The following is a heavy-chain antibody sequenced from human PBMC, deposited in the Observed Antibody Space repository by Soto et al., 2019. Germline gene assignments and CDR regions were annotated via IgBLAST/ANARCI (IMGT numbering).Heavy chain of an antibody. V-gene: IGHV4-4*07. CDR1: GGSISSYY. Sequence: KTSETLSPTCTVSGGSISSYYWSWIRQPAGKGLEWIGRIYTSGSTNYNPSLKSRVTMSVDTSKNQFSLKLSSVTAADTAVYYCARDEEGLSIAARPYENSWFEPWGQGNMVNVSA. J-gene: IGHJ5*02. D-gene: IGHD6-6*01. CDR2: IYTSGST. CDR3: ARDEEGLSIAARPYENSWFEP.